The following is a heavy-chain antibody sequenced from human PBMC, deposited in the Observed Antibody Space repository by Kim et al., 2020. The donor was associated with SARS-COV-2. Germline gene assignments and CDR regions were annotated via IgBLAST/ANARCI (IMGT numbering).Heavy chain of an antibody. J-gene: IGHJ4*02. V-gene: IGHV4-4*02. D-gene: IGHD5-12*01. Sequence: SETLSLTCAVSGGSISSSNWWSWVRQPPGKGLEWIGEIYHSGSTNYNPSLKSRVTISVDKSKNQFSLKLSSVTAADTAVYYCARTSGYDYGEYYFDYWGQGTLVTVSS. CDR3: ARTSGYDYGEYYFDY. CDR1: GGSISSSNW. CDR2: IYHSGST.